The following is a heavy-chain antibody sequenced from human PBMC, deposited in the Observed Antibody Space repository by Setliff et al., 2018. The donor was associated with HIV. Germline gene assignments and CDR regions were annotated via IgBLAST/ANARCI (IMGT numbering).Heavy chain of an antibody. V-gene: IGHV1-69*13. CDR1: GYTFTSSD. J-gene: IGHJ6*03. CDR2: TIHILGTA. D-gene: IGHD3-10*01. CDR3: AKAVRGYGSTYYNYYYMDV. Sequence: SVKVSCKASGYTFTSSDINWVRQAPGEGLEWVGGTIHILGTADYAEKFQGRVTITADEPRSTVYLEVSNLRSEDTAVYYCAKAVRGYGSTYYNYYYMDVWGKGTTVTVSS.